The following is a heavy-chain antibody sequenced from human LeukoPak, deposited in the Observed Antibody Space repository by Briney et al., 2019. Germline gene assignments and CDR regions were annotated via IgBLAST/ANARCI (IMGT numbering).Heavy chain of an antibody. CDR3: ARGPHIVVVTANTPHDAFDI. CDR2: INPSGGST. J-gene: IGHJ3*02. Sequence: ASVKVSCKASGYTFTGYYMHWVRQAPGQGLEWMGIINPSGGSTSYAQKFQGRVTMTRDTSTSTVYMELSSLRSEDTAVYYCARGPHIVVVTANTPHDAFDIWGQGTMVTVSS. V-gene: IGHV1-46*01. D-gene: IGHD2-21*02. CDR1: GYTFTGYY.